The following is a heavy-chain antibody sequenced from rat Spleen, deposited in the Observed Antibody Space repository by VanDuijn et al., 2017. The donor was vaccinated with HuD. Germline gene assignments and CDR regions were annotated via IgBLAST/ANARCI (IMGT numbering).Heavy chain of an antibody. CDR2: ISTGGGNT. J-gene: IGHJ4*01. CDR1: GFTYSNYV. Sequence: EVQLVESGGGLVQPGRSLKLSCAASGFTYSNYVMAWVRQAPTKGLEWVASISTGGGNTYYRDSVKGRFTISRDNAKNTLYLQMDSLRSEDTATYYCAKDYNSGTGVMDAWGQGASVTVSS. V-gene: IGHV5S13*01. D-gene: IGHD4-3*01. CDR3: AKDYNSGTGVMDA.